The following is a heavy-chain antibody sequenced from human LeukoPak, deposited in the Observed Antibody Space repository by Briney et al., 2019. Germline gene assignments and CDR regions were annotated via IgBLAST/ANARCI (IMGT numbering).Heavy chain of an antibody. Sequence: PGGSLRLSCAASGFAFSSYAMSWVRQAPGKGLEWVSAISGSGANTYYADSVKGRFTISRDNSKNTLYLQMNSLRAEDTAVYYCARADYYDSSGYYYQLDYWGQGTLVTVSS. CDR3: ARADYYDSSGYYYQLDY. V-gene: IGHV3-23*01. D-gene: IGHD3-22*01. J-gene: IGHJ4*02. CDR1: GFAFSSYA. CDR2: ISGSGANT.